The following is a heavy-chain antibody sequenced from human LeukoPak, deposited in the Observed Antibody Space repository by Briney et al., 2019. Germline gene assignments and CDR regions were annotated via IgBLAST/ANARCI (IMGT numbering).Heavy chain of an antibody. CDR3: ARGTRRRGPPWTPVSSSYYLNRYYFDY. V-gene: IGHV4-34*01. J-gene: IGHJ4*02. D-gene: IGHD3-22*01. CDR1: GGSFSGYY. CDR2: INHSGST. Sequence: SETLSLTCAVYGGSFSGYYWSWIRQPPGKGLEWIGEINHSGSTNYNPSLKSRVTISVDTSKNQFSLKLSSVTAADTAVYYCARGTRRRGPPWTPVSSSYYLNRYYFDYWGQGTLVTVSS.